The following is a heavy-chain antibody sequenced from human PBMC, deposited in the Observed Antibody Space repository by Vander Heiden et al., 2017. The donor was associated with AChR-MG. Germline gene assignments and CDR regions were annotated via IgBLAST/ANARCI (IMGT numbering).Heavy chain of an antibody. D-gene: IGHD2-15*01. V-gene: IGHV1-2*02. Sequence: QVQLVQSGAEVKKPGASVKVSCKASGYTSTGYYMHWGRQAPGQGREWMGWINPNSGGTNYAQKLQGRVTMTRDTSISTAYMELSRLRSDDTAVYYCARVGVGEPYCSGGSCYGDYWGQGTLVTVSS. J-gene: IGHJ4*02. CDR1: GYTSTGYY. CDR2: INPNSGGT. CDR3: ARVGVGEPYCSGGSCYGDY.